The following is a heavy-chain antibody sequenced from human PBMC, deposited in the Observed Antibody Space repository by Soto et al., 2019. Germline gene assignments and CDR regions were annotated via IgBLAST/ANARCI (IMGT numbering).Heavy chain of an antibody. J-gene: IGHJ3*02. D-gene: IGHD1-26*01. CDR2: ISYDGSKK. Sequence: QVQLVESGGGVVQPGRSLRLSCAASGFTFSSYAMHWVRQAPGKGLEWLAVISYDGSKKYYADSVKGRFTISRDNSKNTLYLQMNSLRAEDTAVFYCARVLIVGATDQDAFDMWGQGTMVTVSS. CDR1: GFTFSSYA. CDR3: ARVLIVGATDQDAFDM. V-gene: IGHV3-30-3*01.